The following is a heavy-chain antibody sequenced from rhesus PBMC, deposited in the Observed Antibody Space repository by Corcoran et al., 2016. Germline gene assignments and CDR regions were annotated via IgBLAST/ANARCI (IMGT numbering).Heavy chain of an antibody. Sequence: EVQLVESGGGLVQPGGSLRLSCAASGFTFSSYGMSWLRQAPGKGLEWVSYISNVGCSPYYADSVKGRFTISRDNSKNTLSLQMHSLRAEDTAVYYCAKQRLALDYWGQGVLVTVSS. CDR2: ISNVGCSP. V-gene: IGHV3S5*01. D-gene: IGHD6-31*01. CDR3: AKQRLALDY. J-gene: IGHJ4*01. CDR1: GFTFSSYG.